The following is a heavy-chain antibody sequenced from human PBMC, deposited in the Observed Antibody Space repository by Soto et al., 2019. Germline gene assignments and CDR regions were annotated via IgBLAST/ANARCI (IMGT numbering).Heavy chain of an antibody. Sequence: SETLSLTCTVSGGSISSGDYYWSWIRQPPGKGLEWIGYIYYSGSTYYNPSLKSRVTISVDTSKNQFSLKLSSVTAADTAVYYCARGAYYGSGSYGAFDIWGQGTMVTVSS. CDR1: GGSISSGDYY. V-gene: IGHV4-30-4*02. J-gene: IGHJ3*02. CDR2: IYYSGST. CDR3: ARGAYYGSGSYGAFDI. D-gene: IGHD3-10*01.